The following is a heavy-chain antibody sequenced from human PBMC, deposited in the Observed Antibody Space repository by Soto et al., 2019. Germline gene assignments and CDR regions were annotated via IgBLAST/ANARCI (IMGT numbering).Heavy chain of an antibody. V-gene: IGHV4-38-2*01. CDR3: ARGAATVTPGWFDP. Sequence: SETLSLTCAVSGYSISSGYYWGWIRQTPGKGLEWTASIYHSGSTYYNPSLKSRVTISVDTSKNQFSLKLTSVTAADTAVYYCARGAATVTPGWFDPWGQGIMVTV. CDR1: GYSISSGYY. CDR2: IYHSGST. J-gene: IGHJ5*02. D-gene: IGHD4-17*01.